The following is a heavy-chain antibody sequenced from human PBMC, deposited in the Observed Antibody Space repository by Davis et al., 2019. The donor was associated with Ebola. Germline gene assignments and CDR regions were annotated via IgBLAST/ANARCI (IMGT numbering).Heavy chain of an antibody. CDR2: ISSSSSYI. CDR1: GFTFSGSA. J-gene: IGHJ4*02. V-gene: IGHV3-21*01. Sequence: GESLKISCAASGFTFSGSAMHWVRQAPGKGLEWVSSISSSSSYIYYADSVKGRFTISRDNAKNSLYLQMNSLRAEDTAVYYCARLVGCTGGVCSVYFDYWGQGTLVTVSS. CDR3: ARLVGCTGGVCSVYFDY. D-gene: IGHD2-8*02.